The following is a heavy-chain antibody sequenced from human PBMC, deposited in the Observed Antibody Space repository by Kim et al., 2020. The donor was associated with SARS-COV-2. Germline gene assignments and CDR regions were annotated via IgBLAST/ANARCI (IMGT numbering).Heavy chain of an antibody. CDR2: ISWNSGSI. D-gene: IGHD3-22*01. V-gene: IGHV3-9*01. J-gene: IGHJ4*02. Sequence: GGSLRLSCAASGFTFDDYAMHWVRQAPGKGLEWVSGISWNSGSIGYADSVKGRFTISRDNAKNSLYLQMNSLRAEDTALYYCAKGGYYYEAFDYWGQGTLVTVSS. CDR1: GFTFDDYA. CDR3: AKGGYYYEAFDY.